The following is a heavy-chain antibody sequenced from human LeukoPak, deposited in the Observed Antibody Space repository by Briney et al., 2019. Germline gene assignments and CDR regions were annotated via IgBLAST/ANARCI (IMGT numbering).Heavy chain of an antibody. CDR2: IYHSGST. D-gene: IGHD5/OR15-5a*01. Sequence: SETLSLTCTVSGYSISSGYYWGWIRQPPGKGLEWIGSIYHSGSTYYNPSLKSRVTISVDTSKNQFSLKLSSVTAADTAVYYCARGPLSTRGPSGKVNYFDYWGQGTLVTVSS. J-gene: IGHJ4*02. CDR3: ARGPLSTRGPSGKVNYFDY. V-gene: IGHV4-38-2*02. CDR1: GYSISSGYY.